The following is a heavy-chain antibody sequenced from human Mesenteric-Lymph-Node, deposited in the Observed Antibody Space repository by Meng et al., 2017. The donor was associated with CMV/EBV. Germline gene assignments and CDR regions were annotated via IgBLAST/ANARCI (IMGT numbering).Heavy chain of an antibody. J-gene: IGHJ4*02. Sequence: SVKVSCKASGGTFTRYAINWVRQAPGQGLEWMGGIIPIFGTANYAQKFKGRVTITTDKSTSTAYMELSSLRSEDTAVYYCAKAAGLVVATWSLGNSWGQGTLVTVSS. CDR2: IIPIFGTA. CDR3: AKAAGLVVATWSLGNS. V-gene: IGHV1-69*05. D-gene: IGHD5-12*01. CDR1: GGTFTRYA.